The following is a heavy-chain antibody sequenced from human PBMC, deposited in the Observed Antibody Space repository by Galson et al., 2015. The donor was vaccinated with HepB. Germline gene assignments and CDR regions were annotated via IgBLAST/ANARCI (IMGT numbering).Heavy chain of an antibody. CDR1: GFIFSDYY. D-gene: IGHD5-12*01. Sequence: SLRLSCAASGFIFSDYYMAWIRQAPGKGLEWVSYISSRSTHTNYADSVKGRFTISRDNAKNSLFLQMHSLTAEDTAVYYCARVWERGYDFDYWGQGTLVTVS. CDR3: ARVWERGYDFDY. CDR2: ISSRSTHT. J-gene: IGHJ4*02. V-gene: IGHV3-11*06.